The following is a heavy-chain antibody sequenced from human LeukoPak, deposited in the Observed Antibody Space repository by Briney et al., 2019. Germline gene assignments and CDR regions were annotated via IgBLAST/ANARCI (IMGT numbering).Heavy chain of an antibody. CDR3: ATDAVRCSSSGCWFDP. D-gene: IGHD6-25*01. CDR2: IIPIFGTA. CDR1: GGTFSSYA. Sequence: SVKVSCKASGGTFSSYAISWVRQAPGQGLEWMGGIIPIFGTANYAQKFQGRVTMTEDTSTDTAYMELSSLRSEDTAVYYCATDAVRCSSSGCWFDPWGQGTLVTVSS. V-gene: IGHV1-69*06. J-gene: IGHJ5*02.